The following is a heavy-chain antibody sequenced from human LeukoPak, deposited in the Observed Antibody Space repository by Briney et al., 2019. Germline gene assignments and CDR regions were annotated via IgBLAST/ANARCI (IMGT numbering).Heavy chain of an antibody. V-gene: IGHV4-4*07. CDR1: DDSFSGSFSDFY. Sequence: SESLSLTCSVSDDSFSGSFSDFYWSWIRQPAGKGLEWIGRIYSSGTTNYNPSLKSRVTMSVDTSKNQFTLELTSVTAADTAVYFCARDERFGCTRDCFYFDYWGQGSLVTVSS. CDR2: IYSSGTT. J-gene: IGHJ4*02. D-gene: IGHD2-21*02. CDR3: ARDERFGCTRDCFYFDY.